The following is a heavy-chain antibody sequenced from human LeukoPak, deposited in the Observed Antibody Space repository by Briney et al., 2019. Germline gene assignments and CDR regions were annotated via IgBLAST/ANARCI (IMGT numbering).Heavy chain of an antibody. Sequence: GGSLRLSCAASGFTFSNYEMNWVRQAPGKGLEWVSYISSSGSTIYYADSVKGRFTISRDNAKNSLHLQMNSLRAEDTAIYYCARGMSGSCDYWGQGTLVTVSS. J-gene: IGHJ4*02. CDR2: ISSSGSTI. D-gene: IGHD3-3*01. CDR3: ARGMSGSCDY. V-gene: IGHV3-48*03. CDR1: GFTFSNYE.